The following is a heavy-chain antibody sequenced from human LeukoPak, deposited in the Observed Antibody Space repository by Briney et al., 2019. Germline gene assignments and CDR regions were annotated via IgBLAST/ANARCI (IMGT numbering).Heavy chain of an antibody. CDR1: GYTFTSFD. Sequence: EASVKVSCKASGYTFTSFDINWVRQATGQGLEWMGWMNPKSGSAGYAQNFQGRVTFTRDTSISTAYMELSSLRSEDTAVYYCARVLLPTGYDILTGYYAGWFDPWGQGTLVTVSS. V-gene: IGHV1-8*03. CDR3: ARVLLPTGYDILTGYYAGWFDP. J-gene: IGHJ5*02. D-gene: IGHD3-9*01. CDR2: MNPKSGSA.